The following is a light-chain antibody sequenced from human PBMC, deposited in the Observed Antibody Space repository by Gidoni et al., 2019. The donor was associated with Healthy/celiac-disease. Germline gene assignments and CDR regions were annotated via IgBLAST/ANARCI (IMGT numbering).Light chain of an antibody. CDR1: SHSSYY. Sequence: SSELTQDPAVSVALGQTVRITCQGDSHSSYYARWYQQKPGQAPVLVIYGKNNRPSGIPDRFSGSSSGNTASLTITGAQAEDEADYCCNSRDSSGNHVVFGGGTKLTVL. J-gene: IGLJ2*01. CDR2: GKN. V-gene: IGLV3-19*01. CDR3: NSRDSSGNHVV.